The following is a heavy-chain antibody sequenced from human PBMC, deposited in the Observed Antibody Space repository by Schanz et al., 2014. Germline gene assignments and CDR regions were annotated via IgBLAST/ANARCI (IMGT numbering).Heavy chain of an antibody. J-gene: IGHJ4*02. D-gene: IGHD1-1*01. V-gene: IGHV4-4*07. CDR2: IYTSGAT. CDR1: GDSISSYS. Sequence: QVQLQESGPGLVKPSETLSLTCTVSGDSISSYSWSWIRRPAGKGLEWIGRIYTSGATNYNPSLRSRLTMSVDTSKNQVSLKLRSVTAADTAVYYCARGNDIRVWSLDYWGQGTLVTVSS. CDR3: ARGNDIRVWSLDY.